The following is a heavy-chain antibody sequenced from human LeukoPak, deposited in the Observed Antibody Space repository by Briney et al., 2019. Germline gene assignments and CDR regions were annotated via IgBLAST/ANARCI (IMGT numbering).Heavy chain of an antibody. CDR3: AGDLGSRGKFDI. J-gene: IGHJ3*02. Sequence: PGGSLRLSCAASGFTFSSYSMNWVRQAPGKGLEWVSSISSSSSYIYYADSVKGRFTISRDNAKNSLYLQMNSLRAEDTAVYYCAGDLGSRGKFDIWGQGTMVTVSS. V-gene: IGHV3-21*01. CDR2: ISSSSSYI. D-gene: IGHD3-16*01. CDR1: GFTFSSYS.